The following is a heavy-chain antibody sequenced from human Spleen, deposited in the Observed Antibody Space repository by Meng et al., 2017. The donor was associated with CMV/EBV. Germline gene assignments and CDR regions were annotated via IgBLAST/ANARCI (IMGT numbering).Heavy chain of an antibody. D-gene: IGHD6-13*01. Sequence: ASVKVSCKASFYTFTTYGISWVRQAPGQGLEWMGWISAYNGNTNYAQELQGRVTMTTDTSTNTAYMELRSLRSDDTAVYYCAREAAAAFDYWGQGTLVTVSS. CDR1: FYTFTTYG. V-gene: IGHV1-18*01. CDR3: AREAAAAFDY. CDR2: ISAYNGNT. J-gene: IGHJ4*02.